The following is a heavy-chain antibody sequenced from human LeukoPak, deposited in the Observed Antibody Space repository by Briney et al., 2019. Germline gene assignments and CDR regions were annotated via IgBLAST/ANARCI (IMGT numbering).Heavy chain of an antibody. CDR3: AREGGGYFSGGSCPYGMDV. CDR2: IYHSGRT. CDR1: GYSISSGYY. V-gene: IGHV4-38-2*01. D-gene: IGHD2-15*01. Sequence: SETLSLTCAVSGYSISSGYYWGWIRQPPGKGLEWIGSIYHSGRTYYNPSLKSRVTISVDTSKNQFSLKLSSVTAADTAGYDCAREGGGYFSGGSCPYGMDVWGKGTTVTVSS. J-gene: IGHJ6*04.